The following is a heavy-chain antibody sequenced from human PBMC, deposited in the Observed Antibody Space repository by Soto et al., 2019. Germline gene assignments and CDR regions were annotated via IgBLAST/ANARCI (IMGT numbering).Heavy chain of an antibody. Sequence: LRLSCAASGFTFSSYAMSWVRQAPGKGLEWVSAISGSGGSTYYADSVKGRFTISRDNSKNTLYLQMNSLRAEDTAVYYCAKLWYYYDSSGYYSPLDYWGQGTLVTVSS. D-gene: IGHD3-22*01. CDR2: ISGSGGST. J-gene: IGHJ4*02. CDR1: GFTFSSYA. CDR3: AKLWYYYDSSGYYSPLDY. V-gene: IGHV3-23*01.